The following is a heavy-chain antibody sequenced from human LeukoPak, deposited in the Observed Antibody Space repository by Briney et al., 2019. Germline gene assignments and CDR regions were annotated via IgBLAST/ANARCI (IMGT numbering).Heavy chain of an antibody. Sequence: GASVTVSCKASGGTFTSYAISWARQAPGQGLEWMGGIIPIVGTANYAQKFQGRVTITTDESTSTAYMELSSLRSEDTAVYYCARDGPPWRFLRYWGQGTLVTVSS. D-gene: IGHD3-3*01. CDR1: GGTFTSYA. J-gene: IGHJ4*02. CDR3: ARDGPPWRFLRY. CDR2: IIPIVGTA. V-gene: IGHV1-69*05.